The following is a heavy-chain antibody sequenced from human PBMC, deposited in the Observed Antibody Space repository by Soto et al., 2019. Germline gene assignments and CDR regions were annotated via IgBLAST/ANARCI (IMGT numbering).Heavy chain of an antibody. V-gene: IGHV1-18*01. CDR2: INGYTGNT. J-gene: IGHJ6*02. CDR1: GYTFTSYG. CDR3: ARSWVTGKGGIDV. Sequence: QVQLVQSGAEVKKPGASVKVSCKASGYTFTSYGLSWVRQAPGQGLEWMGWINGYTGNTNYAQKFQGRVTMTTDTSTNTAYLDLRTLISDDTALYYCARSWVTGKGGIDVWGQGTTVTVSS. D-gene: IGHD3-16*01.